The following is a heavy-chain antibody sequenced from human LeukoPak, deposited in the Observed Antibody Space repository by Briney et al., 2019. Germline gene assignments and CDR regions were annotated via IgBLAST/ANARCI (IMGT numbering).Heavy chain of an antibody. D-gene: IGHD2-2*01. Sequence: PGGSLRLSCAASGFTFDDYGMSWVRQAPGKGLEWVSGINWNGGSTGYADSVKGRFTISRDNAKNSLYLQMNSLRAEDTALYHCASPCSSTSCYGRDVWGKGTTVTVSS. CDR1: GFTFDDYG. V-gene: IGHV3-20*01. J-gene: IGHJ6*04. CDR2: INWNGGST. CDR3: ASPCSSTSCYGRDV.